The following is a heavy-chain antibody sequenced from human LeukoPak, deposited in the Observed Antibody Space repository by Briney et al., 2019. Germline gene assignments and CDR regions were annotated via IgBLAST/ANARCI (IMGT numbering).Heavy chain of an antibody. Sequence: PSGTLSLTCAVSGGSISSSNWWSWIRQPPGKGLEWIGEIYHSGSTNYNPSLKSRVTISVDKSKTQFSLKLSSVTAADTAVFYCARAYYDFWSGPPRLDFDYWGQGTLVTVSS. CDR1: GGSISSSNW. V-gene: IGHV4-4*02. D-gene: IGHD3-3*01. CDR3: ARAYYDFWSGPPRLDFDY. J-gene: IGHJ4*02. CDR2: IYHSGST.